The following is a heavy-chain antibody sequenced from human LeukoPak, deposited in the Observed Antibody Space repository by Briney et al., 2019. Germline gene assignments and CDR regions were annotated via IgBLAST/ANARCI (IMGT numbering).Heavy chain of an antibody. CDR2: ISAYNGNT. CDR1: GYTFTSYG. D-gene: IGHD2-21*01. J-gene: IGHJ6*03. V-gene: IGHV1-18*01. Sequence: GASVKVSCKASGYTFTSYGISWVRQAPGQGLEWMGWISAYNGNTNYAQKLQGRVTMTTDTSTSTAYMELRSLRSDDTAVYYCARAYCGGDCLPPLYYYYYMDVWGKGTTVTVSS. CDR3: ARAYCGGDCLPPLYYYYYMDV.